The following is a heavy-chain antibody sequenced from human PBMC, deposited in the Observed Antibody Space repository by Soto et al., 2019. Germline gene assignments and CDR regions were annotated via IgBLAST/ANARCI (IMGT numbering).Heavy chain of an antibody. J-gene: IGHJ4*02. CDR1: GFTFSSYS. Sequence: GGSLRLSCAASGFTFSSYSMNWVRQAPGKGLEWVANIKQDGSEKYYVDSVKGRFTISRDNAKNSLYLQMNSLRAEDTAVYYCASYDILTGYFDYWGQGTLVTVSS. D-gene: IGHD3-9*01. V-gene: IGHV3-7*01. CDR3: ASYDILTGYFDY. CDR2: IKQDGSEK.